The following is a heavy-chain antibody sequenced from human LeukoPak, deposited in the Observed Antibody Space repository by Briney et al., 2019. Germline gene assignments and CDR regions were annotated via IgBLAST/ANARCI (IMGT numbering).Heavy chain of an antibody. V-gene: IGHV3-74*01. J-gene: IGHJ5*02. CDR2: ISTDGSTT. Sequence: PGGSLRLSCAASGFTFSSYDMHWVRQATGKGLVWVSRISTDGSTTHYADSVKGRFTISRDNAKNTLYLQMNSLRAEDTAVYYCARGGLSVTNWFDPWGQGTLVTVSS. CDR1: GFTFSSYD. D-gene: IGHD4-23*01. CDR3: ARGGLSVTNWFDP.